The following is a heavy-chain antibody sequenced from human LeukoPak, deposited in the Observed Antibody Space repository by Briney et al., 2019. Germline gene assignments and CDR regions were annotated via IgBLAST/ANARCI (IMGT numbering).Heavy chain of an antibody. CDR3: AREYQLLYGVYHYYYMDV. CDR2: IYYSGST. J-gene: IGHJ6*03. V-gene: IGHV4-59*01. D-gene: IGHD2-2*02. CDR1: GGSISSYY. Sequence: KASETLSLTCTVSGGSISSYYWSWIRQPPRKGLEWVGYIYYSGSTNYNPSLKSRVTISVDTFKNQFSLNLTSVTAAGTAVYYCAREYQLLYGVYHYYYMDVWGKGTTVTVSS.